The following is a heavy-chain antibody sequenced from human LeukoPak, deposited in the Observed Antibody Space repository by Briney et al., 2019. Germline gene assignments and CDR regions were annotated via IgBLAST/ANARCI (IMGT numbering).Heavy chain of an antibody. CDR1: GGSISSYY. D-gene: IGHD2-2*01. CDR2: IYYSGST. Sequence: SETLSLTCTVSGGSISSYYWSWIRQPPGKGLEWIGYIYYSGSTNYNPSLKSRVTISVDTSKNQFSLKLSSVTAADTAVYYCVRTVCSSTSCWFDYWGQGTLVTVSS. CDR3: VRTVCSSTSCWFDY. V-gene: IGHV4-59*01. J-gene: IGHJ4*02.